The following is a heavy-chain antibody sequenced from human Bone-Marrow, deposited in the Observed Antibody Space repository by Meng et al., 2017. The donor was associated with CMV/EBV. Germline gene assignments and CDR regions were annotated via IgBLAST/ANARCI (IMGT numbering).Heavy chain of an antibody. V-gene: IGHV1-2*02. J-gene: IGHJ4*02. Sequence: VQAVSAGGWVNKPGASVKVSCKAFGYTFTGYYMHWVRQAPGQGLEWMGWINPNSGGTNYAQKFQGRVTMTRDTSISTAYMELSRLRSDDTAVYYCARDSGSYLCWGQGTLVTVSS. CDR1: GYTFTGYY. D-gene: IGHD1-26*01. CDR3: ARDSGSYLC. CDR2: INPNSGGT.